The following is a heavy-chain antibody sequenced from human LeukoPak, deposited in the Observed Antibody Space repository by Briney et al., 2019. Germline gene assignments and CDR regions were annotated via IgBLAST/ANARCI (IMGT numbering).Heavy chain of an antibody. J-gene: IGHJ4*02. CDR1: GYTFTSYA. Sequence: ASVKVSCKASGYTFTSYAMNWVRQAPGQGLEWMGWINTNTGNPTYAQGLTGRFVFSLDTSVSTAYLQISSLKAEDTAVYYCARDGGGSYWNRVVDYWGQGTLVTVSS. D-gene: IGHD1-26*01. V-gene: IGHV7-4-1*02. CDR3: ARDGGGSYWNRVVDY. CDR2: INTNTGNP.